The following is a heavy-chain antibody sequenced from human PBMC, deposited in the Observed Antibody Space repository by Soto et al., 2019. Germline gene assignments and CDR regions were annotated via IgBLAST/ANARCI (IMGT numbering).Heavy chain of an antibody. J-gene: IGHJ5*02. CDR3: ARTRFLEWTSWFDP. Sequence: SETLSLTCTVSGGSISSGDCYWSWIRQPPGKGLEWIGYIYYSGSTYYNPSLKSRVTISVDTSKNQFSLKLSSVTAADTAVYYCARTRFLEWTSWFDPWGQGTLVTVS. V-gene: IGHV4-30-4*01. CDR2: IYYSGST. D-gene: IGHD3-3*01. CDR1: GGSISSGDCY.